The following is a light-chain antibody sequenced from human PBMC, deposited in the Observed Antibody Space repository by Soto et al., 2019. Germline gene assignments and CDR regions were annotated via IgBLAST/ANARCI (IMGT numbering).Light chain of an antibody. CDR2: DTS. Sequence: EIVLTQSPDTLSLSPVERATLSCRSSQSVSSSHLAWYQQKRGQAPRLLIYDTSTRATGIPDRFSGSGSGTDFTLTISRLEPEDFAVYHCQQYGASPWTFGQGTKVDIK. V-gene: IGKV3-20*01. CDR1: QSVSSSH. J-gene: IGKJ1*01. CDR3: QQYGASPWT.